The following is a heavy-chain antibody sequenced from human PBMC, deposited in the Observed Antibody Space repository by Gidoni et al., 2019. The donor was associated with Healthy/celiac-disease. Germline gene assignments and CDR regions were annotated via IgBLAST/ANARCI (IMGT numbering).Heavy chain of an antibody. V-gene: IGHV3-11*06. D-gene: IGHD5-12*01. Sequence: QVQLVESGGGLVKPGGSLRLSCAASGFTFSDYYMSWIRQAPGKGLEWVSYISSSSSYTNYAYSVKGRFTISRDNAKNSLYLQMNSLRAEDTAVYYCARFRDLEWGGYNYHAFDIWGQGTMVTVSS. CDR1: GFTFSDYY. J-gene: IGHJ3*02. CDR2: ISSSSSYT. CDR3: ARFRDLEWGGYNYHAFDI.